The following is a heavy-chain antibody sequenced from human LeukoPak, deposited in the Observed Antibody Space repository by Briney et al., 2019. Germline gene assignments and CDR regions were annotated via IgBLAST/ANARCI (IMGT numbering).Heavy chain of an antibody. D-gene: IGHD3-22*01. V-gene: IGHV3-33*01. Sequence: PGGSLRLSCAASGFTSSAYIIQWVRQAPGKGLEWVALTWSDGSDKFYADSVKGRFVISRDNSKNTLYLQMNSLRAEDSAVYFCARAQSATLSYYFDLWGQGTLVTVSS. CDR3: ARAQSATLSYYFDL. CDR1: GFTSSAYI. CDR2: TWSDGSDK. J-gene: IGHJ5*02.